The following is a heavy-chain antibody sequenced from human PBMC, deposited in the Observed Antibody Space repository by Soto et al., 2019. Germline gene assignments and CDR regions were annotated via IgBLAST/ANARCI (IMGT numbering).Heavy chain of an antibody. J-gene: IGHJ4*02. Sequence: PGGSLRLSCATSGFTFSKYWMVWVRQAPGKGLEWVATIRSGSSYIYYADSVKGRFTISRDNAKNSLYLQMNSLRAEDTAVYYCAGGVVPAAIFDYWGQGTLVTVSS. D-gene: IGHD2-2*01. CDR1: GFTFSKYW. CDR2: IRSGSSYI. V-gene: IGHV3-21*01. CDR3: AGGVVPAAIFDY.